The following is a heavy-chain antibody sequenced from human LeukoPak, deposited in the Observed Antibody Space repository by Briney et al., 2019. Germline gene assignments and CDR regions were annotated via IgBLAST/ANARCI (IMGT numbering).Heavy chain of an antibody. CDR2: ITQDGSQK. CDR3: ATEDWFRFDS. CDR1: GFSFSAYW. Sequence: GGSLRLYCAASGFSFSAYWMTWVRQAPVNGLEWVATITQDGSQKYYVDSVQGRFTISRDNAEKSLFLQVSSLRADDTAVYYCATEDWFRFDSWGQGTLLTVSS. V-gene: IGHV3-7*03. D-gene: IGHD3-10*01. J-gene: IGHJ4*02.